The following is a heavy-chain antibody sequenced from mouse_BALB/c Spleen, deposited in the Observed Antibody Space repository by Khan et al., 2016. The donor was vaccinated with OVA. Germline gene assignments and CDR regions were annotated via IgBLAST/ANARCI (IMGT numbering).Heavy chain of an antibody. CDR3: VRDYWDVFAY. J-gene: IGHJ3*01. V-gene: IGHV14-3*02. CDR1: GFNIKDTY. Sequence: VRLQQSGAELVKPGASVKLSCTASGFNIKDTYMHWVKQRPEQGLEWIGRIDPANGNTKYDPKFQGKATITADTSSNTAYLQLSSLTSEDTAVYYCVRDYWDVFAYWGQVTLVTVSA. CDR2: IDPANGNT. D-gene: IGHD4-1*01.